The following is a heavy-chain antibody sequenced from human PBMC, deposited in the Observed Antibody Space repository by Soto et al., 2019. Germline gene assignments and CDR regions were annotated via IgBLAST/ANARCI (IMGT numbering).Heavy chain of an antibody. V-gene: IGHV1-3*01. CDR1: GYTFTSYA. CDR3: ARNYYDSSGYSIDPIDY. Sequence: ASVKVSCKASGYTFTSYAMHWVRQAPGQRLEWMGWINAGNGNTKYSQKFQGRVTITRDTSASTAYMELSSLRSEDTAVYYFARNYYDSSGYSIDPIDYWGQGTLVTVSS. CDR2: INAGNGNT. D-gene: IGHD3-22*01. J-gene: IGHJ4*02.